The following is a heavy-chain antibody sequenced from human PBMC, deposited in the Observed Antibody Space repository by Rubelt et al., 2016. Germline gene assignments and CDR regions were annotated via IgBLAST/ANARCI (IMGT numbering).Heavy chain of an antibody. J-gene: IGHJ3*02. CDR3: ARDRAGSSSWYPVFGAFDI. CDR1: GFTFSSYG. Sequence: QVQLVESGGGVVQPGRSLRLSCAASGFTFSSYGMHWVRQAPGKGLEWVAGIWYDGSNKYYADSVKGRFTITRDKSKNTLYLQMNSLRAEDTAVYYCARDRAGSSSWYPVFGAFDIWGQGTMVTVSS. D-gene: IGHD6-13*01. V-gene: IGHV3-33*01. CDR2: IWYDGSNK.